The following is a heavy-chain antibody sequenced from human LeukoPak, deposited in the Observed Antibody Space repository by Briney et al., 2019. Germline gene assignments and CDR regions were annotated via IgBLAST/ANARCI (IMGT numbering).Heavy chain of an antibody. CDR3: ARCVAAADYYYYYYMDV. CDR2: IYHSGST. V-gene: IGHV4-34*01. J-gene: IGHJ6*03. Sequence: SETLSLTCAVYGGSFSGYYWSWIRQPPGKGLEWIGSIYHSGSTYYNPSLKSRVTISVDTSKNQFSLKLSSVTAADTAVYYCARCVAAADYYYYYYMDVWGKGTTVTVSS. CDR1: GGSFSGYY. D-gene: IGHD6-13*01.